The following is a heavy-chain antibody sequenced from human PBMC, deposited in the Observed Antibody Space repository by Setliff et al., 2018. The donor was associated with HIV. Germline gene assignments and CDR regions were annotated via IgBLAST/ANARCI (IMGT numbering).Heavy chain of an antibody. J-gene: IGHJ6*03. CDR2: IIPMFGTR. CDR1: GGTFSSYA. Sequence: GASVKVSCKASGGTFSSYAINWVRQAPGQGLEWMGGIIPMFGTRNYAQKFQGRVTITADESTNTTYMELSSLRSEDTAVYFCARTREIHYYCYMDVWGGGTTVTVSS. V-gene: IGHV1-69*13. CDR3: ARTREIHYYCYMDV.